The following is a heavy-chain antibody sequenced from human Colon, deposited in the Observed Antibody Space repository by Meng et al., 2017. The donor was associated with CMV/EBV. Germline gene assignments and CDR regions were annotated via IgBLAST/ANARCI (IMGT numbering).Heavy chain of an antibody. D-gene: IGHD3-10*01. V-gene: IGHV1-2*06. CDR2: INPNSGGT. CDR3: ARGDNRGHQTLRS. Sequence: QVQLVQAGAEVKKPGASVKVTCKPSGYTFTGYYMHWVRQAPGQGLEWMGRINPNSGGTNYAQKFQGRVTVTRDTSISTAYMELSRLRSDDTAIYYCARGDNRGHQTLRSWGQGALVTVSS. CDR1: GYTFTGYY. J-gene: IGHJ5*02.